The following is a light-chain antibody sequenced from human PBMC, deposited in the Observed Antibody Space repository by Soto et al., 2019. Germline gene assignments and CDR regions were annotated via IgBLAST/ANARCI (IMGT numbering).Light chain of an antibody. Sequence: EIVMTQFPATLSVSTGERATLSCRASQSVSSNLAWYQQKPGQAPRHLIYGATTRATGIPARFSGSGSGTKFTLTISSLQSEDFAVYYCQQYNNWPLLFGQGTKVDIK. CDR2: GAT. V-gene: IGKV3-15*01. CDR1: QSVSSN. J-gene: IGKJ1*01. CDR3: QQYNNWPLL.